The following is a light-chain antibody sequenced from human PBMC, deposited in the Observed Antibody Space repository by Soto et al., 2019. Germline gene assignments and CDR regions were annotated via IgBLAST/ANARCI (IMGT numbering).Light chain of an antibody. CDR1: STDIGGHNY. J-gene: IGLJ1*01. V-gene: IGLV2-11*01. CDR2: DVT. CDR3: CSSAGTYTSV. Sequence: QSALTQPRSVSDYPGQSVTISCTGTSTDIGGHNYVSWYQQHPGKAPKLMIYDVTKRPSGVPDRFSGSKSGSTASLTISGLQAEDEADYYCCSSAGTYTSVFGTGTKVTVL.